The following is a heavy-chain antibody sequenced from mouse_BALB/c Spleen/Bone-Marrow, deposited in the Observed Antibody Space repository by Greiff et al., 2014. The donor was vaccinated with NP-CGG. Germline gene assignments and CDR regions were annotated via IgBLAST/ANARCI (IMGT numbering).Heavy chain of an antibody. V-gene: IGHV14-3*02. J-gene: IGHJ2*01. Sequence: VQLQQSGAELVKSGASVKLSCTASGFNIKDTYMHWVKQRPEQGLEWMGRIDPANGNTKYDPKFQGKATITADTYSDSAYMQLSILTSEDTAVYYCASYVYGYYFDYWGQGTTLTVSS. CDR3: ASYVYGYYFDY. CDR2: IDPANGNT. CDR1: GFNIKDTY. D-gene: IGHD2-2*01.